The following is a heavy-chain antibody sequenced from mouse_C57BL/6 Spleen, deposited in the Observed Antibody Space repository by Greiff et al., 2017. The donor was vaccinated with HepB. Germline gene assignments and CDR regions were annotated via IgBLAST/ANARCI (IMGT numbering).Heavy chain of an antibody. CDR3: ARGGSSAFDY. J-gene: IGHJ2*01. CDR1: GFTFSDYY. V-gene: IGHV5-12*01. Sequence: VQLKESGGGLVQPGGSLKLSCAASGFTFSDYYMYWVRQTPEKRLEWVAYISNGGGSTYYPDTVKGRFTISRDNAKNTLYLQMSRLKSEDTAMYYCARGGSSAFDYWGQGTTLTVSS. CDR2: ISNGGGST. D-gene: IGHD1-1*01.